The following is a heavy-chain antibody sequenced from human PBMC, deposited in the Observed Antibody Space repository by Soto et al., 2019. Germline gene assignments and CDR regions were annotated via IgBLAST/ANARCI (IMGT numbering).Heavy chain of an antibody. CDR2: ISTGSSYI. CDR3: AREMKQLVQEGFLQH. D-gene: IGHD6-13*01. J-gene: IGHJ1*01. V-gene: IGHV3-21*01. Sequence: GGPLRLSCAASGFTFSSYTMHWVRQAPGKGLEWVSSISTGSSYIYYADSLKGRFTISRDNAGNSLYLQMNSLRAEDTAVYYCAREMKQLVQEGFLQHWGQGTLVTVSS. CDR1: GFTFSSYT.